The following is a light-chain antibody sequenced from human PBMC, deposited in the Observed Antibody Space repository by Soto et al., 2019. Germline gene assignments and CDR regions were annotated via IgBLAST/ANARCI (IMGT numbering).Light chain of an antibody. CDR2: EGS. CDR3: CSYADSSTYV. Sequence: QSVLTQPASVSGSPGQSITISCTGTSSDVGSYNVVSWYQQHPGKAPKLMIYEGSKRPSGVSNRFSGSKSGNTASLTISGLQAEDEADYYCCSYADSSTYVFGTGTKVT. CDR1: SSDVGSYNV. V-gene: IGLV2-23*01. J-gene: IGLJ1*01.